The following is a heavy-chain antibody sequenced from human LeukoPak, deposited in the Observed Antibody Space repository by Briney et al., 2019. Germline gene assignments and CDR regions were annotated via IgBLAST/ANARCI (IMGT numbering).Heavy chain of an antibody. D-gene: IGHD2-2*01. J-gene: IGHJ4*02. V-gene: IGHV4-39*01. CDR1: GVSITSSSYY. CDR2: IYYSGST. CDR3: ARLGYCSSTSCYNFDY. Sequence: SETLSLTCTVSGVSITSSSYYWGWIRQPPGEGLEWIGGIYYSGSTYYSPSLKSRLTLSVDTSKNQFSLKLSSVTAADTAVYYCARLGYCSSTSCYNFDYWGQGTLVTVSS.